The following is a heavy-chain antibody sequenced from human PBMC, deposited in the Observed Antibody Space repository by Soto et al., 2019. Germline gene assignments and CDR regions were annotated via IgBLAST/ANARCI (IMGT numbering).Heavy chain of an antibody. V-gene: IGHV4-59*01. J-gene: IGHJ4*02. CDR1: GGSISSYY. Sequence: SETLSLTCTVSGGSISSYYWSWIRQPPGKGLEWIGYIYYSGSTNYNPSLKSRVTISVDTSKNQFSLKLSSVTAADTAVYYCVTGSKRFGELSFFDYWGQGTLVTVSS. CDR3: VTGSKRFGELSFFDY. D-gene: IGHD3-10*01. CDR2: IYYSGST.